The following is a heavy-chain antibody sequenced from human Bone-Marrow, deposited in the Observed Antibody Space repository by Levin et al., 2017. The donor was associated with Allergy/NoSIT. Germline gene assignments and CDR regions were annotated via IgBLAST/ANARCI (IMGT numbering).Heavy chain of an antibody. V-gene: IGHV3-74*01. Sequence: LSLTCAASGFTFSSYWMHWVRQAPGKGLVWVSRINSDGSSTSYADSVKGRFTISRDNAKNTLYLQMNSLRAEDTAVYYCARGGQGIGPWGQGTLVTVSS. D-gene: IGHD2-15*01. CDR2: INSDGSST. CDR3: ARGGQGIGP. CDR1: GFTFSSYW. J-gene: IGHJ5*02.